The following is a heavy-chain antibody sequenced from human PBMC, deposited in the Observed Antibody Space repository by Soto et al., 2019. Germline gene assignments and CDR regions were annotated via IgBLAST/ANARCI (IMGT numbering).Heavy chain of an antibody. Sequence: GGSLRLSCAASGFTFSHYAMHWVRPAPGKGLEWVALMSYDGSNEYYADSVKGRFTISRDNAKNSLYLQMNSLRDEDTAVYYCARDRGYTYGFDFWGQGALVTVSS. CDR1: GFTFSHYA. CDR3: ARDRGYTYGFDF. D-gene: IGHD5-18*01. J-gene: IGHJ4*02. V-gene: IGHV3-30*03. CDR2: MSYDGSNE.